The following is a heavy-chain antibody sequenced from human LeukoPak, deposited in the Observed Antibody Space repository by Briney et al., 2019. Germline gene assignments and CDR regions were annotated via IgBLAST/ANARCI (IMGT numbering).Heavy chain of an antibody. Sequence: ALVKVSCKASGGTFSNYAITWVRQAPGQGLEWMGWIDPYSGNTNYAQKFQGRVTMTTETFTSTADMEVTSLRSDDTAVYYCARGVGNEGLTIWGQGTLVTVSS. CDR3: ARGVGNEGLTI. V-gene: IGHV1-18*01. CDR1: GGTFSNYA. D-gene: IGHD1-26*01. J-gene: IGHJ3*02. CDR2: IDPYSGNT.